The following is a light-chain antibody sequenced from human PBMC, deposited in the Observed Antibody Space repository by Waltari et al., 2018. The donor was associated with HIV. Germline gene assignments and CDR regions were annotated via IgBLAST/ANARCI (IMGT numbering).Light chain of an antibody. CDR2: GAS. CDR1: QSVSSN. J-gene: IGKJ1*01. V-gene: IGKV3-15*01. CDR3: QHYNKWPPT. Sequence: EIVMTQSPATLSVSPGERATLSCRASQSVSSNLAWYQQKPVQAPRLLIYGASTRATGMPARFSGSGSGTEFTLTISSLQSEDFAVYYCQHYNKWPPTFGQGTKVEIK.